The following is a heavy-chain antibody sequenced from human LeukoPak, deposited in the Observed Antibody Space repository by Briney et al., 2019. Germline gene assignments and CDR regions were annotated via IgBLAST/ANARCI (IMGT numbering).Heavy chain of an antibody. J-gene: IGHJ3*02. Sequence: SETLSLTCAVYGGSFSGYYWSWIRQPPGKGLEWIGEINHSGSTNYNPSLKSRVTISVDTSKNQFSLKLSSVTAADTAVYYCARIGIFGGFSFGGGVDAFDIWGQGTMVTVSS. CDR1: GGSFSGYY. CDR2: INHSGST. V-gene: IGHV4-34*01. D-gene: IGHD3-3*01. CDR3: ARIGIFGGFSFGGGVDAFDI.